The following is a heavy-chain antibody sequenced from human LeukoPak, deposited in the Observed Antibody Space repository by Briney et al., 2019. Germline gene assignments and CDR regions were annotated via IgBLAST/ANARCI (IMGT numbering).Heavy chain of an antibody. J-gene: IGHJ5*02. V-gene: IGHV4-4*09. Sequence: SETLSLTCTVSGGSISSYYWSWIRQPPGKGLEWIGYIYTSGSTNYNPSLKSRVTISVDTSKNQFSLKLSSVTAADTAVYYCARRQAVVTPGWFDPWGQGTLVTVSS. CDR1: GGSISSYY. CDR3: ARRQAVVTPGWFDP. D-gene: IGHD4-23*01. CDR2: IYTSGST.